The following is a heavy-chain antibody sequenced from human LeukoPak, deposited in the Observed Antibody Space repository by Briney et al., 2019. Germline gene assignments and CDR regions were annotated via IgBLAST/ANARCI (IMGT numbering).Heavy chain of an antibody. D-gene: IGHD3-16*01. Sequence: SETLSLTCAVYGGSFSGYYWSWIRQPPGKGLEWIGEINHSGSTNYNPSLKSRVTISVDTTKNQFSLKLSSVTAADTAVYYCAASSGVTLGRFWGQGTLVTVSS. CDR2: INHSGST. J-gene: IGHJ4*02. CDR1: GGSFSGYY. CDR3: AASSGVTLGRF. V-gene: IGHV4-34*01.